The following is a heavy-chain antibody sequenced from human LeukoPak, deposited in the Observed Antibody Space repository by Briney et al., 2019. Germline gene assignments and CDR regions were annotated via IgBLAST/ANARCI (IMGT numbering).Heavy chain of an antibody. Sequence: ASVKVSCKVSGFAFTEMSIHWVRQTPRKGLEWMVGFDPESGERVYAQSFRGRVTLSEDTSTDTAYMELSSLTSEDTAVYYCADFGVVTHWFDPWGQGTLVTVSS. J-gene: IGHJ5*02. V-gene: IGHV1-24*01. CDR2: FDPESGER. CDR1: GFAFTEMS. D-gene: IGHD3-3*01. CDR3: ADFGVVTHWFDP.